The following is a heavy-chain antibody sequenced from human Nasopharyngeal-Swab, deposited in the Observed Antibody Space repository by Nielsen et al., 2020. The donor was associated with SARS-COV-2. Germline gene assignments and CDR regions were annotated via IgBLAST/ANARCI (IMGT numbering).Heavy chain of an antibody. CDR3: ARAGRVGDAYTGLDV. Sequence: SETLSLTCSVSGGSFNGFYWNWIRQPPGKGLEWIGEINHNERTNYNPSLKSRVTMSVEPSTNQVSLKLNSLTATDTAVYYCARAGRVGDAYTGLDVWGQGTTVTVSS. V-gene: IGHV4-34*01. CDR1: GGSFNGFY. J-gene: IGHJ6*02. CDR2: INHNERT. D-gene: IGHD5-24*01.